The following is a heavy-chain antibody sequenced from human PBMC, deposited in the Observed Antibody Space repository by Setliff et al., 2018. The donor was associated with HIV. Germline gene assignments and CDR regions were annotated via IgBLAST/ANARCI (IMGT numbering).Heavy chain of an antibody. CDR3: ARDWSSSHLSRDNFDN. D-gene: IGHD6-6*01. J-gene: IGHJ4*02. V-gene: IGHV3-7*03. CDR2: ITQDGSEK. Sequence: PGGSLRLSCAASGFSFSTYWMSWVRQAPGKGLEWVANITQDGSEKYYMASVRGRFTISRDNAKNSLYLKMNSLRADDTAVYYCARDWSSSHLSRDNFDNWGQGTLVTVSS. CDR1: GFSFSTYW.